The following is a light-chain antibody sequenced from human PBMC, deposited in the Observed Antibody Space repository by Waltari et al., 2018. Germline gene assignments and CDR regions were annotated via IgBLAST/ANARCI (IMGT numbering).Light chain of an antibody. CDR1: QSVSSY. CDR3: QQRSNWPRT. Sequence: EIVLTQPPPTLSLSPRERATLSCRASQSVSSYLAWYQQKPGQAPRLLIYDASNRATGIPARFSGSGSGTDFTLTISSLEPEDFAVYYCQQRSNWPRTFGQGTKVEIK. V-gene: IGKV3-11*01. J-gene: IGKJ1*01. CDR2: DAS.